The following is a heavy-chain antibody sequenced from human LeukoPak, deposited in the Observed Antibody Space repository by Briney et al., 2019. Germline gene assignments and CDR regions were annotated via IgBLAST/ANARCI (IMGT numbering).Heavy chain of an antibody. Sequence: GRALRLSCAAPGFTFNTYPMHWVRQAPGKGLEWVAVMSSDGSNQDHAASVRGRFTISRDNYKNTLYLQMNSLSGEDTAVYYCARDLGAGWELPDYWGEGTLVTVSS. V-gene: IGHV3-30-3*01. D-gene: IGHD1-26*01. CDR1: GFTFNTYP. CDR2: MSSDGSNQ. CDR3: ARDLGAGWELPDY. J-gene: IGHJ4*02.